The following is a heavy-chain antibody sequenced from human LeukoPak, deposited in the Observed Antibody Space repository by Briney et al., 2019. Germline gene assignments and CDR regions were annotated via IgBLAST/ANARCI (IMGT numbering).Heavy chain of an antibody. CDR3: AKGTHYYDSSGYWGAFDI. V-gene: IGHV3-30*04. CDR2: VSSDGQRT. Sequence: PGRSQRLSCAASGLTFNRYFLHWVRQAPGKGLEWVGSVSSDGQRTWYAGFVKGRFTMSRDNSKNTLYLQMNSLRAEDTAVYYCAKGTHYYDSSGYWGAFDIWGQGTMVTVSS. D-gene: IGHD3-22*01. CDR1: GLTFNRYF. J-gene: IGHJ3*02.